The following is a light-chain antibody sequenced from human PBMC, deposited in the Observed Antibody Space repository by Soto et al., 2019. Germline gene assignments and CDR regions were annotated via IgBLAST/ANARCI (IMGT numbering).Light chain of an antibody. J-gene: IGKJ1*01. V-gene: IGKV3-20*01. CDR3: QHYGYSLWT. Sequence: EIVLTQSPGTLSLSPGETATLSCRASQSLTSSYLAWYQQRPGQAPSLLIYGVSSRATGIPDRFSGSGSGTDFTLTITRLAPEDFAVYYCQHYGYSLWTFGQGTKVDTK. CDR2: GVS. CDR1: QSLTSSY.